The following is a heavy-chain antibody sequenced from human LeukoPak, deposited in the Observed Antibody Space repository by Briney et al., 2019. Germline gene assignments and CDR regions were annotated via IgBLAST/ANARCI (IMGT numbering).Heavy chain of an antibody. Sequence: KASETLSLTCAVYGGSFSGYYWSWIRQPPGKGLEWIGEINHSGSTNYNPSLKSRVTMSVDTSKNQFSLKLSSVTAADTAVYYCARAGPSEYQLLSQGPDFWSGLPPLHWFDPWGQGTLVTVSS. CDR1: GGSFSGYY. CDR2: INHSGST. D-gene: IGHD2-2*01. V-gene: IGHV4-34*01. CDR3: ARAGPSEYQLLSQGPDFWSGLPPLHWFDP. J-gene: IGHJ5*02.